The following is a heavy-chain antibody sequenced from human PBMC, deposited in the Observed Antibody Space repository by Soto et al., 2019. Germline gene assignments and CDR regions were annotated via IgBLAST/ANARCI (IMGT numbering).Heavy chain of an antibody. Sequence: PGESLKISCKGSGYSFTSYWIGWVRQMPGKGLEWMGIIYPGDSDTRYGPSFQGQVTISADKSISTAYLQWSSLKASDTAMYYCARRDASSIAGSDAFDIWGQGTMVTVS. CDR1: GYSFTSYW. D-gene: IGHD6-13*01. CDR2: IYPGDSDT. J-gene: IGHJ3*02. V-gene: IGHV5-51*01. CDR3: ARRDASSIAGSDAFDI.